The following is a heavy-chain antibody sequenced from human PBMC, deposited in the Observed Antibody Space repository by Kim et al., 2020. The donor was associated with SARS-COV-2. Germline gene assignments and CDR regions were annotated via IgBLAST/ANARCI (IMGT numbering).Heavy chain of an antibody. J-gene: IGHJ6*02. CDR3: AKSVGGASGFTYYYYGMDV. Sequence: GGSLRLSCVVSGFTFSRYAMIWVRQAPGKGLEWVSAINVNVYRTDYADSVRGRFTVSRDNSRNTLYLQMNSLRAEDTAVYYCAKSVGGASGFTYYYYGMDVWGQGTTVTVSS. V-gene: IGHV3-23*01. CDR1: GFTFSRYA. D-gene: IGHD1-26*01. CDR2: INVNVYRT.